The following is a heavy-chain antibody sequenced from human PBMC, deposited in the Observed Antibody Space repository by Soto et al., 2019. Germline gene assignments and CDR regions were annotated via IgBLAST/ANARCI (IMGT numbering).Heavy chain of an antibody. CDR1: GFTFSSYA. Sequence: PGGSLRLSCAASGFTFSSYAMSWVRQAPGKGLEWVSAISGSGGSTYYADSVKGRFTISRDNSKNTLYLQMNSLRAEDTAVYYCAKPPLQLELRSRADPVAYWGQGTMVTVSA. CDR2: ISGSGGST. V-gene: IGHV3-23*01. D-gene: IGHD1-1*01. J-gene: IGHJ4*02. CDR3: AKPPLQLELRSRADPVAY.